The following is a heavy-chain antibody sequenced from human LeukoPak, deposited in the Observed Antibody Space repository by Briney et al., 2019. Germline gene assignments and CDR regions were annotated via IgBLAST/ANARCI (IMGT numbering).Heavy chain of an antibody. CDR2: MSSGGVSQ. J-gene: IGHJ4*02. CDR1: GFTFSSYA. V-gene: IGHV3-30-3*01. Sequence: PGGSLRLSCSASGFTFSSYAMHWVRQAPGKGLEWVAVMSSGGVSQQYADSVKGRFTISRDNSRDTLYLQMNSLKIEDTAVYYCARDVAPKGFDYWGQGTLVTVSS. CDR3: ARDVAPKGFDY. D-gene: IGHD2-21*01.